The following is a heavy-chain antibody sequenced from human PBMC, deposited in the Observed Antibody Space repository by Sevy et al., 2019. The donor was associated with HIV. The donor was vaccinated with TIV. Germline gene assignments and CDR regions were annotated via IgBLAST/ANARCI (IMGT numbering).Heavy chain of an antibody. CDR2: IYYTGST. CDR3: VRHDGGTPEYFDY. CDR1: DGSISSNSYY. J-gene: IGHJ4*02. V-gene: IGHV4-39*01. D-gene: IGHD2-15*01. Sequence: SETLSLTCTVSDGSISSNSYYWGWIRQPPGKGLEWIGSIYYTGSTYYNPSVKSRVTISVDTSKNQFSLKLSSVTAADTAVYYCVRHDGGTPEYFDYWGQGTLVTVSS.